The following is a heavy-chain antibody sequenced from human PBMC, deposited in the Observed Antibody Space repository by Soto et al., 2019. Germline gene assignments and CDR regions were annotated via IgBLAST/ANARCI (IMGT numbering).Heavy chain of an antibody. D-gene: IGHD1-7*01. CDR2: ISAYNGNT. J-gene: IGHJ4*02. Sequence: QAQLVQSGAEVKKPGASVKVSCKASGYTFTSYGISWVRQAPGQGLEWMGWISAYNGNTNYAQKLQGRVTMTTDTSTSTAYMELRSLRSDDTAVYYCAREPTQPRYNWNSIFDYWGQRTLVTVSS. CDR1: GYTFTSYG. V-gene: IGHV1-18*01. CDR3: AREPTQPRYNWNSIFDY.